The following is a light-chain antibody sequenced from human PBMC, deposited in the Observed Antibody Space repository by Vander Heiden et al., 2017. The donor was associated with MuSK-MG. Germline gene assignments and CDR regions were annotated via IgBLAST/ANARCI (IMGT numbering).Light chain of an antibody. CDR3: QAWGSTTGL. CDR2: QDN. V-gene: IGLV3-1*01. J-gene: IGLJ2*01. CDR1: KLSEKA. Sequence: ELTPSPSVSVSPGQTARIPCSGPKLSEKAACWYQQKPGQSPVLVIYQDNKRPSGIPERFSGSNSGNTATLTSRGTQAMDEADYYCQAWGSTTGLFGGGTKLTVL.